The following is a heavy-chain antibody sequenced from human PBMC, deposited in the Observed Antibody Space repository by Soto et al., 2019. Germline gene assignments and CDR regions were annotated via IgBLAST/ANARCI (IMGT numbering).Heavy chain of an antibody. V-gene: IGHV3-64D*06. CDR2: ITSDGDST. CDR3: VKGNQLLRYYFEC. D-gene: IGHD2-15*01. CDR1: GFTFSNYA. Sequence: PVGSLRLSCSVSGFTFSNYAMHWVRQAPGKGLEYVSGITSDGDSTWHADSVKDRFTISRDNSKNTLFLQMSSLRGEDTAIYYCVKGNQLLRYYFECWGPGTLV. J-gene: IGHJ4*01.